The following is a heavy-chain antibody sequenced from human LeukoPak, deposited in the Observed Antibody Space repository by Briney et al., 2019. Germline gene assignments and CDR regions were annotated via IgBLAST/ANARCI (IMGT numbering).Heavy chain of an antibody. J-gene: IGHJ4*02. CDR3: ARVDYYYDSSGYYYFDY. CDR1: GGTFTSYG. CDR2: ISAYNGNT. V-gene: IGHV1-18*01. Sequence: ASVKVSCKASGGTFTSYGISWVRQAPGQGLEWMGWISAYNGNTNYAQKLQGRVTMTTDTSTSTAYMELRSLRSDDTAVYYCARVDYYYDSSGYYYFDYWGQGTLVTVSS. D-gene: IGHD3-22*01.